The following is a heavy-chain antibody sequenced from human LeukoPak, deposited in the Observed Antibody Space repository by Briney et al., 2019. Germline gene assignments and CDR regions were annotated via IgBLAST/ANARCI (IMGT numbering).Heavy chain of an antibody. V-gene: IGHV3-30*19. Sequence: PGGSLRLSCAASGFTFSSYGMHWVRQAPGKGLEWVAVISYDGSNKYYADSVKGRFTISRDNSKNTLYLQMNSLRAEVTAVYYCARDSAAVAGTGSAFDIWGQGTMVTVSS. J-gene: IGHJ3*02. CDR3: ARDSAAVAGTGSAFDI. D-gene: IGHD6-19*01. CDR1: GFTFSSYG. CDR2: ISYDGSNK.